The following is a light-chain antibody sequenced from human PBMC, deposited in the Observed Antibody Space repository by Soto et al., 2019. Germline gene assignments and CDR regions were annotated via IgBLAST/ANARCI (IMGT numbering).Light chain of an antibody. J-gene: IGKJ4*01. CDR2: DAS. CDR3: QQYNSYSLT. V-gene: IGKV1-5*01. CDR1: QSISSW. Sequence: DIQMTQSPSTLSASVGDRVTITCRASQSISSWLAWYQQKPGKAPKLLIYDASSLESGVPSRLSGSGSGKDFALTISILQSDDFATYYCQQYNSYSLTYGGGTKV.